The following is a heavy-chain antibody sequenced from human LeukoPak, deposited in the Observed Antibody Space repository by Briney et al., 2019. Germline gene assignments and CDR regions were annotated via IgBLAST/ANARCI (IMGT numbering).Heavy chain of an antibody. V-gene: IGHV1-18*01. CDR2: ISPYNGDT. J-gene: IGHJ3*02. CDR1: GYTFTSYD. CDR3: ARDHGGSPLLDTFDI. Sequence: ASVKVSCKASGYTFTSYDINWVRQAPGQGLEWMGWISPYNGDTNYAQNLQGRVTMTTDTSTNTAYMELRSLRSDDTAVYYCARDHGGSPLLDTFDIWGQGTMVTVSS. D-gene: IGHD1-26*01.